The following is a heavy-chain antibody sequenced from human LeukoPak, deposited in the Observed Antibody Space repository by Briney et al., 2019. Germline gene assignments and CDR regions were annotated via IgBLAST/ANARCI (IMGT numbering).Heavy chain of an antibody. V-gene: IGHV4-34*01. CDR3: ASREAEPLVGPLTYYFDY. CDR2: INHSGST. CDR1: GGSFSGYY. D-gene: IGHD2-8*02. J-gene: IGHJ4*02. Sequence: SETLSLTCAVYGGSFSGYYWSWIRQPPGKGLEWIGEINHSGSTNYNPSLKSRVTISVDTSKNQFSLKLSSVTAADTAVYYCASREAEPLVGPLTYYFDYWGQGTLVTVSS.